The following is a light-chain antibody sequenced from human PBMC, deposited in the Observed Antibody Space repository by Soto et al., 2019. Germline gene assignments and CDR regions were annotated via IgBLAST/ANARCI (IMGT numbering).Light chain of an antibody. CDR1: QSVSSN. V-gene: IGKV3-15*01. Sequence: EIVMTQSPATLSVSPGERATLSCRASQSVSSNLAWYQQKPGHAPRLLIYGASTRATGIPARFSGSGSATDFNPHISSLQSEDFAVYYCQQYNNWPPWTFGQGTKVEIK. CDR3: QQYNNWPPWT. CDR2: GAS. J-gene: IGKJ1*01.